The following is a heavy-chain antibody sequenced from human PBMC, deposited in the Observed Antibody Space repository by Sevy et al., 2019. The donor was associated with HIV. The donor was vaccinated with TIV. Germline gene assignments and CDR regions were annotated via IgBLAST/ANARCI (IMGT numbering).Heavy chain of an antibody. CDR2: FDPEDGET. CDR1: GYTLTELS. J-gene: IGHJ5*02. CDR3: ATAGRKIIAAAGLYNWFDP. D-gene: IGHD6-13*01. Sequence: ASVKVSCKVSGYTLTELSMHWVRQAPGKGLEWMGGFDPEDGETIYAQKFQGRVTMTGDTSTDTAYMEPSSLRSEDTAVDYCATAGRKIIAAAGLYNWFDPWGQGTLVTVSS. V-gene: IGHV1-24*01.